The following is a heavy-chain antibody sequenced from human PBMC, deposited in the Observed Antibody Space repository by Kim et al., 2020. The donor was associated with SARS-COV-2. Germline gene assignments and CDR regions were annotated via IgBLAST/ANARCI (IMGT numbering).Heavy chain of an antibody. CDR1: GGSISSSSYY. CDR2: IYYSGST. CDR3: ARLPFTIFGVRRDAFDI. D-gene: IGHD3-3*01. V-gene: IGHV4-39*01. Sequence: SETLSLTCTVSGGSISSSSYYWGWIRQPPGKGLEWIGSIYYSGSTYYNPSLKSRVTISVDTSKNQFSLKLSSVTAADTAVYYCARLPFTIFGVRRDAFDIWGQGTMVTVSS. J-gene: IGHJ3*02.